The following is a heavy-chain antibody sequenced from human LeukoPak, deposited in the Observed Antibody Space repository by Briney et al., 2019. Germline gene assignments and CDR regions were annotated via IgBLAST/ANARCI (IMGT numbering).Heavy chain of an antibody. V-gene: IGHV3-23*01. CDR2: ITGSGSNT. J-gene: IGHJ4*02. D-gene: IGHD6-19*01. Sequence: PGGSLRLSCGASGFSFRSYAMTWVRQAPGKGLEWVSGITGSGSNTNYADSVKGRFTISRDNSKNTLYLQMNGLRAEDTAVYYCAKDAYSTDWYRGFDYWGQGTLVTVSS. CDR1: GFSFRSYA. CDR3: AKDAYSTDWYRGFDY.